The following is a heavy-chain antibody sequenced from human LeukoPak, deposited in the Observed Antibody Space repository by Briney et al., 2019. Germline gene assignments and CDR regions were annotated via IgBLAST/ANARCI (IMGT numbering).Heavy chain of an antibody. CDR2: ISYDGSNK. Sequence: GRSLRLSCAASGFTFSSYAMHWVRQAPGKGLEWVAVISYDGSNKNYADSVKGRFTISGDNSKNTLYLQMNSLRAEDTAVYYCTKDGYGSGSYFPYALDIWGQGTLVTVSS. D-gene: IGHD3-10*01. CDR3: TKDGYGSGSYFPYALDI. V-gene: IGHV3-30*04. CDR1: GFTFSSYA. J-gene: IGHJ3*02.